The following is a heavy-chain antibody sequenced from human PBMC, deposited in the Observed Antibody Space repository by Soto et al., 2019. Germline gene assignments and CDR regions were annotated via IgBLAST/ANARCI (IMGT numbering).Heavy chain of an antibody. CDR3: ARDTSVAGTFDY. J-gene: IGHJ4*02. CDR1: GGSISSGDYY. CDR2: IYYSGST. Sequence: PSETLSLTCTVSGGSISSGDYYWSWIRQPPGKGLEWIGYIYYSGSTYYNPSLKSRVTISVDTSKNQFSLKLSSVTAADTAVYYCARDTSVAGTFDYWGQGTLVTVSS. D-gene: IGHD6-19*01. V-gene: IGHV4-30-4*01.